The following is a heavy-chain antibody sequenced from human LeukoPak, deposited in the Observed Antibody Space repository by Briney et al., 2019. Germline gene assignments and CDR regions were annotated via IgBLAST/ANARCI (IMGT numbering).Heavy chain of an antibody. CDR1: GFTFSSYD. CDR3: ARAPSLSLPDY. V-gene: IGHV3-13*01. J-gene: IGHJ4*02. Sequence: PGGSLRLSCAASGFTFSSYDMHWVRQATGKGLEWVSAIGTAGDTYYPGSVKGRFTISREKAKNSLYLQLNSLRAGDTAVYYCARAPSLSLPDYWGQGTLVTVSS. CDR2: IGTAGDT.